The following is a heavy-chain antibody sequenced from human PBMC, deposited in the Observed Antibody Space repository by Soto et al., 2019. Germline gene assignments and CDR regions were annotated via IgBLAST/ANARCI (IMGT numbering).Heavy chain of an antibody. Sequence: ESLNIPRKCSGYIFTCYWLGWVRPMPGKGLEWMGIIYPGDSDTRYSPSFQGQVTISADKSISTAYLQWSSLKASDTAMYYCARSPMVLYYFDYWGQGTLVTVSS. CDR1: GYIFTCYW. CDR2: IYPGDSDT. V-gene: IGHV5-51*01. D-gene: IGHD6-13*01. J-gene: IGHJ4*02. CDR3: ARSPMVLYYFDY.